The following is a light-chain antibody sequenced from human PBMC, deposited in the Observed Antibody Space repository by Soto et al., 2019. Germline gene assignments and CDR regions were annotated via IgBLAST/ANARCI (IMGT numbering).Light chain of an antibody. CDR1: QTISSW. V-gene: IGKV1-5*03. CDR3: QHYNSYSEA. J-gene: IGKJ1*01. CDR2: KAS. Sequence: DIQMTQSPSSVSASIGDTVTITCRASQTISSWLAWYQQKPGKAPKLLIYKASTLKSGVPSRFSGSGSGTEFTLTISSLQPDDFATYYCQHYNSYSEAFGQGTKV.